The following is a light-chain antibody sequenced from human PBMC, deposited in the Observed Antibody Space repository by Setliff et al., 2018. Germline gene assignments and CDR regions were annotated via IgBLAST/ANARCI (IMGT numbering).Light chain of an antibody. CDR1: QSVGSN. J-gene: IGKJ1*01. CDR2: GAS. CDR3: QQYNVWPPWT. Sequence: EIVMTQSPATLSVSPGERAILSCRASQSVGSNLAWYQQKPGLAPRLLIYGASTRATGFPARFSGSGSGTQFTLTISSLQSEDSAVYYCQQYNVWPPWTFGQGTKVDIK. V-gene: IGKV3-15*01.